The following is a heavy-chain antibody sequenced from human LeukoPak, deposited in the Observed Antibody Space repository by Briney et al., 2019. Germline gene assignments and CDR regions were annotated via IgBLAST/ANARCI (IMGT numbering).Heavy chain of an antibody. CDR3: ARDSTRLSSSWYFY. Sequence: GESLKISCKGSGYTFTGYYMHWVRQAPGQGLEWMGWINPNSGGTNYAQKFQGRVTMTRDTSISTAYMELSRLRSDDTAVYYCARDSTRLSSSWYFYWGQGTLVTVSS. CDR2: INPNSGGT. J-gene: IGHJ4*02. D-gene: IGHD6-13*01. CDR1: GYTFTGYY. V-gene: IGHV1-2*02.